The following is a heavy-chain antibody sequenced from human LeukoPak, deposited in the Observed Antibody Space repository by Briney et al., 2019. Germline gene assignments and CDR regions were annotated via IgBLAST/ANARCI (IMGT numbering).Heavy chain of an antibody. J-gene: IGHJ3*02. CDR3: ASTQVVTRAFDI. D-gene: IGHD2-21*02. V-gene: IGHV4-59*01. Sequence: PSETLSLTCTVSGGSISSYYWSWIRQPPGKGLEWIGYIYYSGSTNYNPSLKSRVTISVDPSKNQFSLKLSFVTAADTAVYYCASTQVVTRAFDIRGQGTMVTVSS. CDR2: IYYSGST. CDR1: GGSISSYY.